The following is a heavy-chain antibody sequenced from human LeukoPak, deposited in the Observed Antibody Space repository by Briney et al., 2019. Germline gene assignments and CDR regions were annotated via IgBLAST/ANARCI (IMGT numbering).Heavy chain of an antibody. CDR1: GFTFDDYA. J-gene: IGHJ4*02. V-gene: IGHV3-9*01. D-gene: IGHD3-22*01. CDR3: AKDKGGKGSGYYAYYFDY. CDR2: ISWNSGSI. Sequence: GGSLRLSCAASGFTFDDYAMHWVRQAPGKGLEWVSGISWNSGSIGYADSVKGRFTISRDNAKNSLYLQMNSLRAEDTALYYCAKDKGGKGSGYYAYYFDYWGQGTLVTVSS.